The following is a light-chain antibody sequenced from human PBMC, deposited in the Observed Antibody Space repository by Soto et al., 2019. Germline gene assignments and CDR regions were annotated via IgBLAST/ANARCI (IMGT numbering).Light chain of an antibody. CDR1: QSVSSN. J-gene: IGKJ4*01. Sequence: EILMTQSPATLSVSPGERATLSCRASQSVSSNLAWYQQKPGQAPRLLIYGASTRATGIPARFSGSGSETEFTLTISSLQSEDFAVYYCQQFNNWPPTFGGGTKVEI. CDR3: QQFNNWPPT. CDR2: GAS. V-gene: IGKV3-15*01.